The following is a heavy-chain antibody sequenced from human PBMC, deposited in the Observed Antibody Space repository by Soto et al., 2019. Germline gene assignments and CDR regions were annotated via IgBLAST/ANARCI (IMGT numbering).Heavy chain of an antibody. CDR2: IYYSGST. CDR3: ARGESSGWYYLDY. J-gene: IGHJ4*02. D-gene: IGHD6-19*01. CDR1: GVSISSYY. Sequence: SETLSLTCTVSGVSISSYYWSWIRQPPGKGLEWIGYIYYSGSTNYNPSLKSRVTISVDTSKNPFSLKLSSVTAADTAVYYCARGESSGWYYLDYWGQGTLVTV. V-gene: IGHV4-59*01.